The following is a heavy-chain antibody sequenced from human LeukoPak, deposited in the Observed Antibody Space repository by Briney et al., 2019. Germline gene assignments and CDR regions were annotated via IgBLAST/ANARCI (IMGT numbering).Heavy chain of an antibody. CDR2: ISSGSTYI. Sequence: GGSLRLSCSASGFNVSNNYMNWVRQAPGKGLEWVSSISSGSTYIYYADSVKGRFTISRDDAKNSLSLQMNSLRAEDTAVYYCARNWNDGCDYWGQGTLVTVSS. J-gene: IGHJ4*02. CDR1: GFNVSNNY. V-gene: IGHV3-21*01. CDR3: ARNWNDGCDY. D-gene: IGHD1-1*01.